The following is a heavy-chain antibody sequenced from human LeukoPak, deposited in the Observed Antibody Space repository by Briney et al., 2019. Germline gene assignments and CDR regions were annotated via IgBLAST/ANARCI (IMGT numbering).Heavy chain of an antibody. Sequence: SETLSLTCTVSGGSVSRSSYYWGWIRQPPGKGLEWIGSIYYSGNTYYNPSLKSRVSISVDTSKNQFSLKMSSVTAADTAIYYCARPNYGDYIFGFDYWGQGILVTVSS. J-gene: IGHJ4*02. V-gene: IGHV4-39*01. D-gene: IGHD4-17*01. CDR1: GGSVSRSSYY. CDR3: ARPNYGDYIFGFDY. CDR2: IYYSGNT.